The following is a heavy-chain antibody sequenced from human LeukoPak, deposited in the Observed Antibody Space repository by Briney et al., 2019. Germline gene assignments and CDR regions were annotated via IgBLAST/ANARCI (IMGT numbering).Heavy chain of an antibody. CDR3: ARLSYYDSSGYYLNRVFDY. V-gene: IGHV4-30-2*01. CDR2: IYHSGST. CDR1: GGSISSGGYS. J-gene: IGHJ4*02. Sequence: SETLSLTCAVSGGSISSGGYSWSWIRQPPGKGLEWIGYIYHSGSTYYNPSLKSRVTMSVDRSKNQFSLKLSSVTAADTAVYYCARLSYYDSSGYYLNRVFDYWGQGTLVTVSS. D-gene: IGHD3-22*01.